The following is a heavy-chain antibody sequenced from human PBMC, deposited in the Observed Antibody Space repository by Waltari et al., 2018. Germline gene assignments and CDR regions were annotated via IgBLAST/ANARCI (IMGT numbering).Heavy chain of an antibody. J-gene: IGHJ5*02. CDR3: ARRAGGGAQNWFDP. V-gene: IGHV4-39*01. D-gene: IGHD3-16*01. Sequence: QLQLQESGPGLVKPSETLSLTCTVSGGSISSSSYYWGWIRQPPGKGLEWIGSIYYSGSTYYNPSLKSRVTISVDTSKNQFSLKLSSVTAADTAVYYCARRAGGGAQNWFDPWGQGTLVTVSS. CDR2: IYYSGST. CDR1: GGSISSSSYY.